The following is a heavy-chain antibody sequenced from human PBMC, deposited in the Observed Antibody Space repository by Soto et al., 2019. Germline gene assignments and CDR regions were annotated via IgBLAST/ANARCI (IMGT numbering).Heavy chain of an antibody. V-gene: IGHV3-23*01. J-gene: IGHJ4*02. CDR2: ISGSGGST. Sequence: EVQLLESGGGLVQPGGSLRLSCAASGFTFSSYAMSWVRQAPGKGLEWVSAISGSGGSTYYADSVKGRFTISRDNSKNTLYLQMTSLRAEDTAVHSCAKENGYSSSWFEFDYWGQGALVTVSS. CDR3: AKENGYSSSWFEFDY. CDR1: GFTFSSYA. D-gene: IGHD6-13*01.